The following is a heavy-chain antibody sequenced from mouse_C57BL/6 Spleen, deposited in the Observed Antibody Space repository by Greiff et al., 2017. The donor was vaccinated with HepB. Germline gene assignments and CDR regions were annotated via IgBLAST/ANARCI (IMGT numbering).Heavy chain of an antibody. CDR1: GYTFTGYR. CDR2: ILPGNGST. J-gene: IGHJ4*01. Sequence: VQLQQSGAELMKPGASVKLSCKATGYTFTGYRIEWVKQRPGHGLEWIGEILPGNGSTNYNEKFKGKATLTADKSSNTAYMQLSSLTTEDSAIYYCAKMDDYDYAMDYWGQGTSVTVSS. CDR3: AKMDDYDYAMDY. D-gene: IGHD2-13*01. V-gene: IGHV1-9*01.